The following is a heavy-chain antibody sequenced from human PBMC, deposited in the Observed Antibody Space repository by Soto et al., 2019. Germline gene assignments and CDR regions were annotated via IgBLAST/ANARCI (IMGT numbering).Heavy chain of an antibody. D-gene: IGHD3-22*01. CDR1: GYTFTTYG. CDR3: ARVYYDSSGYYYVEGAYYYYGMDV. Sequence: ASVKVSCKASGYTFTTYGTSWVRQAPGQGLEWMGWISAYNGNTNYAQKFQGGVTMTTDTSTNTAYMELRSLRSDDTAVYYCARVYYDSSGYYYVEGAYYYYGMDVWGQGTTVTVSS. V-gene: IGHV1-18*04. J-gene: IGHJ6*02. CDR2: ISAYNGNT.